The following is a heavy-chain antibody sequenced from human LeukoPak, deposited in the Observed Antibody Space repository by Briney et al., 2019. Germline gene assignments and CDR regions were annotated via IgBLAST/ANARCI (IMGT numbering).Heavy chain of an antibody. D-gene: IGHD3-3*01. Sequence: GASVKVSCKASGGTFSSYAISWVRQAPGQGLEWMGGIIPIFGTANHAQKFQGRVTITADESTSTAYMELSSLRSEDTAVYYCARDRENDFWSGYPDYYYMDVWGKGTTVTVSS. J-gene: IGHJ6*03. V-gene: IGHV1-69*13. CDR2: IIPIFGTA. CDR1: GGTFSSYA. CDR3: ARDRENDFWSGYPDYYYMDV.